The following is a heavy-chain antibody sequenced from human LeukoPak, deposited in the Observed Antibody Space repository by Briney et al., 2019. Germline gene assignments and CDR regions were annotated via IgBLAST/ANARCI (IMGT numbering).Heavy chain of an antibody. CDR1: GFTFSSYG. CDR2: IWYDGSNK. D-gene: IGHD2-21*02. Sequence: PGRSLRLSCAASGFTFSSYGMHWVRQAPGKGLEWVAVIWYDGSNKYYADSVKGRFTISRDNSKNTLYLQMSSLRPEDTAVYYCVKGIVVVTARAFDYWGQGTLVTVSS. CDR3: VKGIVVVTARAFDY. V-gene: IGHV3-33*06. J-gene: IGHJ4*02.